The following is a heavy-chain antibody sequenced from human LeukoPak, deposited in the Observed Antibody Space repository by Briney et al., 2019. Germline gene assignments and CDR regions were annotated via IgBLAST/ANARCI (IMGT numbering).Heavy chain of an antibody. CDR2: IYYSGST. CDR1: GGSISSSSYY. Sequence: PSETLSLTCTVSGGSISSSSYYWGWIRQPPGKGLEWIGSIYYSGSTYYNPSLKSRVTISVDTSKNQFSLKLSSVTAADTAVYYCARSVADQFDYRGQGTLVTVSS. J-gene: IGHJ4*02. CDR3: ARSVADQFDY. D-gene: IGHD6-19*01. V-gene: IGHV4-39*01.